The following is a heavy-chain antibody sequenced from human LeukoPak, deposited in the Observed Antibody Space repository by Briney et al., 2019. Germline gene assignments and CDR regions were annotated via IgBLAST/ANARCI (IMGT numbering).Heavy chain of an antibody. D-gene: IGHD3-22*01. CDR2: ISSSGSTI. J-gene: IGHJ4*02. V-gene: IGHV3-48*03. Sequence: PGGSLRLSCAASGFTFSSYEMNWVRQAPGKGLEWVSYISSSGSTIYYADSVKGRFTISRDNAKNSPYLQMNSLRAEDTAVYYCARDGYYYDSSGYTDQVIDYWGQGTLVTVSS. CDR1: GFTFSSYE. CDR3: ARDGYYYDSSGYTDQVIDY.